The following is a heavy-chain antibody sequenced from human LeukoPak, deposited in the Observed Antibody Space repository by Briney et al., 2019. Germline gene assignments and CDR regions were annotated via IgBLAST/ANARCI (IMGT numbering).Heavy chain of an antibody. J-gene: IGHJ4*02. CDR3: ASRPGYDFWSGYNY. D-gene: IGHD3-3*01. CDR2: IYTSGST. CDR1: GGSISSYY. V-gene: IGHV4-4*07. Sequence: SETLSITCTVSGGSISSYYWSWIRQPAGKGLEWIGRIYTSGSTNYSPSLKSRVTMSVDTSKNQFSLKLSSVTAADTAVYYCASRPGYDFWSGYNYWGQGTLVTVSS.